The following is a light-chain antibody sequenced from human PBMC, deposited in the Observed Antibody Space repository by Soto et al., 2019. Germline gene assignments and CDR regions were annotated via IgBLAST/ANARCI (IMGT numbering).Light chain of an antibody. J-gene: IGLJ2*01. CDR3: SSYTSRSTRV. V-gene: IGLV2-14*01. CDR1: SSDVGGYDY. Sequence: QSALTQPASVSGSPGQSVTISCTGTSSDVGGYDYVSWYQQHPGKAPKLMIYEVSNRPSGVSNRVYGAKSGNTASLSISGLQAAEEADYYCSSYTSRSTRVFGGGTKLTVL. CDR2: EVS.